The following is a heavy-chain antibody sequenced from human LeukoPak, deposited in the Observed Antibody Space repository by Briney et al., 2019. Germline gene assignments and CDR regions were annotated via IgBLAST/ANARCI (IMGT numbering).Heavy chain of an antibody. CDR1: GGSFSSSSYY. V-gene: IGHV4-39*01. Sequence: PSETLSLTCTVSGGSFSSSSYYWGWIRQPPGKGLEWIGSMYYSGSTYYNASLMSRVTISVDTSKNQFSLKLSSVTAADTAVYYCARHFDRDGYKSNAFDIWGQGTMVTVSS. J-gene: IGHJ3*02. CDR3: ARHFDRDGYKSNAFDI. D-gene: IGHD5-24*01. CDR2: MYYSGST.